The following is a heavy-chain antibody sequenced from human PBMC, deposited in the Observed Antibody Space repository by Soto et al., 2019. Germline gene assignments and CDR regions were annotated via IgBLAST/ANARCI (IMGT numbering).Heavy chain of an antibody. CDR2: IIPIFSTA. J-gene: IGHJ4*02. D-gene: IGHD3-22*01. Sequence: GSSVKVSCKASGGTFSSYAIRWVRQAPGQGLEWMGVIIPIFSTANYAQKFQGRVTITADESTSTAYMELSSLRSEDTAVYYCARQESYDSSGLVDYWGQGTLVTVPQ. V-gene: IGHV1-69*13. CDR1: GGTFSSYA. CDR3: ARQESYDSSGLVDY.